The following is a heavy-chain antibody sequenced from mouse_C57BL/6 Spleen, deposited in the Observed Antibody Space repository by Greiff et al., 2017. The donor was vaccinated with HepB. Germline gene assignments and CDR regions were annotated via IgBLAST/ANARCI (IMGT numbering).Heavy chain of an antibody. CDR3: ARSGLYYSNYVYWYFDV. CDR1: GYTFTDYY. D-gene: IGHD2-5*01. J-gene: IGHJ1*03. Sequence: VQLQQSGPELVKPGASVKISCKASGYTFTDYYMNWVKQSHGKSLEWIGDINPNNGGTSYNQKFKGKATLTVDKSSSTAYMELRSLTSEDSAVYYCARSGLYYSNYVYWYFDVWGTGTTVTVSS. CDR2: INPNNGGT. V-gene: IGHV1-26*01.